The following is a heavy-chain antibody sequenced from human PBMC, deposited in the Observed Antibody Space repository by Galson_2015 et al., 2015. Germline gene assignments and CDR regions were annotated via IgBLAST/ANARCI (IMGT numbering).Heavy chain of an antibody. Sequence: SLRLSCAASGFTVSSNYMSWVRQAPGKGLEWVSVIFSGGSTYYADSVKGRFTISRDNSKNTLYLQMNSLRAEDTAVYCCARGHEAKGWLVLGYWGQGTLVTVSS. V-gene: IGHV3-53*01. CDR3: ARGHEAKGWLVLGY. D-gene: IGHD6-19*01. CDR2: IFSGGST. CDR1: GFTVSSNY. J-gene: IGHJ4*02.